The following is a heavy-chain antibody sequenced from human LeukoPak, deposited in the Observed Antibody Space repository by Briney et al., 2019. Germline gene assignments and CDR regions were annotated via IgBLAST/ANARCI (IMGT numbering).Heavy chain of an antibody. CDR1: GFTFSSYS. CDR3: ARALPTVIVATINYMDV. CDR2: ISSSSSTI. D-gene: IGHD5-12*01. J-gene: IGHJ6*03. V-gene: IGHV3-48*02. Sequence: GGSLRLSCAASGFTFSSYSMNWVRQAPGRGREWVSYISSSSSTIYYADSVKGRFTISRDNAKNSLYLQMNSLRDEDTAVYYCARALPTVIVATINYMDVWGKGTTVTVSS.